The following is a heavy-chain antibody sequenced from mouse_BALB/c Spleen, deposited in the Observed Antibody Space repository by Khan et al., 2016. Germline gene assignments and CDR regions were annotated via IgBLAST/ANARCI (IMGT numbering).Heavy chain of an antibody. CDR1: GDSITSGY. CDR2: ISYSGST. Sequence: EVQLQESGPSLVKPSQTLSLTCSVTGDSITSGYWNWIRKFPGNKLEYMGYISYSGSTYYNPSLKSRISITRDTSKNQYYLQLNSVTTEDTATDYCARSYDGYYGYAMDYWGQGTSVTVSS. J-gene: IGHJ4*01. CDR3: ARSYDGYYGYAMDY. D-gene: IGHD2-3*01. V-gene: IGHV3-8*02.